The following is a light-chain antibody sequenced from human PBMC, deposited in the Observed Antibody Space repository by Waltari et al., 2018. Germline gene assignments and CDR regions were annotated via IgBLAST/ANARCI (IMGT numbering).Light chain of an antibody. J-gene: IGLJ2*01. Sequence: QSLLTQPPSVSGTPGQRVTISCSGSTSNIGSNVLSWYQQLPGAAPKLLIHSNNQRPSGVPDRFSCSKSGTSASLAISGLQSADEADYYCSAWDDSLNGHVVFGGGTKLIVL. CDR1: TSNIGSNV. V-gene: IGLV1-44*01. CDR2: SNN. CDR3: SAWDDSLNGHVV.